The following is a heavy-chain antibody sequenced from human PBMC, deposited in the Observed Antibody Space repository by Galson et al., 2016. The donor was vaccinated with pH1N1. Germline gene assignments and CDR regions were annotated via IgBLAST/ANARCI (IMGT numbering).Heavy chain of an antibody. CDR3: ARDTSGHAPRPNGAFDL. V-gene: IGHV3-48*03. CDR1: DFTFSSYE. D-gene: IGHD3-10*01. CDR2: ISSSGSAI. Sequence: SLRLSCAASDFTFSSYEMSWVRQAPGKGLEWVAYISSSGSAIYYADSVEGRFTISRENAGNSLFLQMSSLRAEDTAVSYCARDTSGHAPRPNGAFDLWGQGTMVTVSS. J-gene: IGHJ3*01.